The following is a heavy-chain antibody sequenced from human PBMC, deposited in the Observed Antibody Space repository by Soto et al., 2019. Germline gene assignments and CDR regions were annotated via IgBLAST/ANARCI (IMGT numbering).Heavy chain of an antibody. J-gene: IGHJ6*02. V-gene: IGHV3-48*02. CDR1: GFTFSSYS. CDR2: ISSSSSTI. Sequence: GGSLRLSCAASGFTFSSYSMNWVRQAPGKGLEWVSYISSSSSTIYYADSVKGRFTISRDNAKNSLYLQMNSLRDEDTAVYYCASMGYYDFWSGRTGYYYGMDVWGQGTTXTVSS. CDR3: ASMGYYDFWSGRTGYYYGMDV. D-gene: IGHD3-3*01.